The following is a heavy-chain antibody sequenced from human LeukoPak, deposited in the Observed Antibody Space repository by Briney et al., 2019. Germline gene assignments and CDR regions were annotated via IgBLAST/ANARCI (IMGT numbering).Heavy chain of an antibody. Sequence: PGGSLRLSCAASGFTFSSHWMTWVRQAPGKGLEWVSTISGSGGSTYYADSVKGRFTISRDNVKKTLSLQMNSLRAEDTAVYYCANLKVGAATDAFDIWGQGTMVTVSS. CDR3: ANLKVGAATDAFDI. J-gene: IGHJ3*02. V-gene: IGHV3-23*01. D-gene: IGHD3-10*01. CDR1: GFTFSSHW. CDR2: ISGSGGST.